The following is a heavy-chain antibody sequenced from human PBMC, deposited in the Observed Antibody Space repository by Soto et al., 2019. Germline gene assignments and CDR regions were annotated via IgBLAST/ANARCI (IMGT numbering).Heavy chain of an antibody. J-gene: IGHJ4*02. CDR3: ARDFGFIAAAGTFDY. CDR2: IKQDGSEK. D-gene: IGHD6-13*01. V-gene: IGHV3-7*01. Sequence: GGSLRLSCAASGFTFSSYWMSWVRQAPGKGLEWGANIKQDGSEKYYVDSVKGRFTISRDNAKNSLYLQMNSLRAEDTAVYYCARDFGFIAAAGTFDYWGQGTLVTVSS. CDR1: GFTFSSYW.